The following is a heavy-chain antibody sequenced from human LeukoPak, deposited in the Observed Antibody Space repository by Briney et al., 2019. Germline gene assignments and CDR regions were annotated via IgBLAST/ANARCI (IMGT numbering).Heavy chain of an antibody. CDR1: GFSFSTYA. J-gene: IGHJ4*02. CDR3: ARVTQAVAGTFDY. CDR2: IWFDGSNK. D-gene: IGHD6-19*01. V-gene: IGHV3-33*01. Sequence: GGSLRLSCAASGFSFSTYAMHWVRQAPGKGLEWVAAIWFDGSNKYYADSLKGRFTISRDNSKNTLFLQMGNLRADDTALYYCARVTQAVAGTFDYWGQGTLVTVSS.